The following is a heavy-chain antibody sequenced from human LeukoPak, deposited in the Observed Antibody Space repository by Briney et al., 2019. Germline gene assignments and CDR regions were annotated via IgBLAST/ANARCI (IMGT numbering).Heavy chain of an antibody. CDR1: GGSISSSTYY. V-gene: IGHV4-39*07. J-gene: IGHJ4*02. Sequence: PSETLSLTCTVSGGSISSSTYYWGWIRQPPGKGLEWLGGIYYAGNAYYNPSLKSRVTISADRSKNQFSLKLGSVTAADTAVYYCASGFWAHYFDYWGQGTLVTVSS. D-gene: IGHD3-10*01. CDR3: ASGFWAHYFDY. CDR2: IYYAGNA.